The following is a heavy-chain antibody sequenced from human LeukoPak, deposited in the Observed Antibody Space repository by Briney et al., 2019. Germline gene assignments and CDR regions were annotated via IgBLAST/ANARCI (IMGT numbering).Heavy chain of an antibody. J-gene: IGHJ4*02. D-gene: IGHD5-18*01. CDR3: ARNVHTAMDFDY. Sequence: ASVKVSCKASGYTFTSYDINWVRQATGQGLEWMGWMNPNSGNTGYAQKFQGRVTMTRNTSISTAYMELSSLRSEDTAVYYCARNVHTAMDFDYWGQGTLVTVSS. CDR2: MNPNSGNT. V-gene: IGHV1-8*01. CDR1: GYTFTSYD.